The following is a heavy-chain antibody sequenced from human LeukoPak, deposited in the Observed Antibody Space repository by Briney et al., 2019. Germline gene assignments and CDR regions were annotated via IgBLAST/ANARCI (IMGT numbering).Heavy chain of an antibody. D-gene: IGHD1-14*01. Sequence: GSLRLSCAAPGITFSNYNMNWVRQAPGKGLEWVSYISSSGSTIYYADSVKGRFTISRDNSKNTLYLQMNSLRAEDTAVYYCAKDEGEPYWGQGTLVTVSS. CDR1: GITFSNYN. J-gene: IGHJ4*02. V-gene: IGHV3-48*01. CDR3: AKDEGEPY. CDR2: ISSSGSTI.